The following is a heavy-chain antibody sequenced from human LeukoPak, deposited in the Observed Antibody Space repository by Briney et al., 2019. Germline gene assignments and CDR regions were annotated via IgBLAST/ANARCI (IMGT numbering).Heavy chain of an antibody. V-gene: IGHV1-18*01. Sequence: ASVKVSCKASGYTFTSYGTSWVRQAPGQGLEWMGWISAYNGNTNYAQKLQGRVTMTTDTSTSTAYMELRSLRSDDTAVYYCARPLRVTMIRGAAFRASSDFDPWGQGTLVTVSS. D-gene: IGHD3-10*01. CDR3: ARPLRVTMIRGAAFRASSDFDP. CDR2: ISAYNGNT. J-gene: IGHJ5*02. CDR1: GYTFTSYG.